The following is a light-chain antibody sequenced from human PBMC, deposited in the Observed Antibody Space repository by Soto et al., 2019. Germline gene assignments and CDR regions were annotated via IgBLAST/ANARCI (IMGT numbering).Light chain of an antibody. V-gene: IGKV1-5*01. CDR2: DAS. CDR1: QSVSSW. Sequence: DIQMTQSPSTLPASVGDRVTITCRASQSVSSWLAWYQQKPGKAPKVLIYDASSLESGVPSRFSGSGSGTEFTLTISSLQPDDFATYYCQQYNRYWTFGQGTKV. CDR3: QQYNRYWT. J-gene: IGKJ1*01.